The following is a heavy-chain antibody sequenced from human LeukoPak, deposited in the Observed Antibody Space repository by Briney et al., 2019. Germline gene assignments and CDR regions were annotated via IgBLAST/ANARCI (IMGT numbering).Heavy chain of an antibody. V-gene: IGHV3-30*18. J-gene: IGHJ4*02. Sequence: PGRSLRLSCAASGFTFSSYGMHWVRQAPGKGLKWVAFISYDGSNKYYAESVKGRFTISRDNSKNALYLQMNSLRAEDAAVFYCAKDCTNGVCIDYWGQGTLVTVSS. CDR1: GFTFSSYG. CDR3: AKDCTNGVCIDY. CDR2: ISYDGSNK. D-gene: IGHD2-8*01.